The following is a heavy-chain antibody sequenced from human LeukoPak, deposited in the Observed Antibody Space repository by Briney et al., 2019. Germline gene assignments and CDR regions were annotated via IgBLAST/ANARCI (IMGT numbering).Heavy chain of an antibody. D-gene: IGHD3-22*01. CDR2: MNPNNGNA. CDR1: GYTFTNYD. V-gene: IGHV1-8*01. J-gene: IGHJ4*02. CDR3: ARDGGDSSGYYWGLGY. Sequence: GASVKVSCKASGYTFTNYDINWVRQATGQGLEWMGWMNPNNGNAGYAQKFQDKVTMTRDTSISTAYMELSSLRPEDTAVYYCARDGGDSSGYYWGLGYWGQGTLVTVSS.